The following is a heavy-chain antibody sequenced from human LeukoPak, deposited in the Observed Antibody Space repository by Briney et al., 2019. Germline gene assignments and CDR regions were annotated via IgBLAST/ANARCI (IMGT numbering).Heavy chain of an antibody. CDR1: GFTFSSYG. J-gene: IGHJ4*02. V-gene: IGHV3-53*01. Sequence: GGSLRLSCAASGFTFSSYGMSWVRQAPGKGLEWVSVIYSGGYTYYADSVKGRFTISRDHSKNTLYLQMDSLRAEDTAVYYCARENGYKVFDYWGQGTLVTVSS. D-gene: IGHD5-24*01. CDR2: IYSGGYT. CDR3: ARENGYKVFDY.